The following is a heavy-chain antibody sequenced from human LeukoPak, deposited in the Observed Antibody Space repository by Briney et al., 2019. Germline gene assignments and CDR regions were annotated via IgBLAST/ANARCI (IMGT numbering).Heavy chain of an antibody. Sequence: GGSLRHSCAASGFTFSSYSMNWVRQAPGKGLEWVSSISSSSSYIYYADSVKGRFTISRDNAKNSLYLQMNSLRAEDTAVYYCARGESSSWYYGYWGQGTLVTVSS. D-gene: IGHD6-13*01. CDR1: GFTFSSYS. CDR3: ARGESSSWYYGY. V-gene: IGHV3-21*01. J-gene: IGHJ4*02. CDR2: ISSSSSYI.